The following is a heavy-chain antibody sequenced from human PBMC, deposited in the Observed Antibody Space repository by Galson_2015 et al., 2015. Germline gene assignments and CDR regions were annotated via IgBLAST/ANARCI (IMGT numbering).Heavy chain of an antibody. D-gene: IGHD2-15*01. CDR3: ARENVVVAANYYYYYGMDV. Sequence: ETLSLTCTVSGGSISSYYWSWIRQPPGKGLEWIGYIYYSGSTNYNPSLKSRVTISVDTSKNQFSLKLSSVTAADTAVYYCARENVVVAANYYYYYGMDVWGQGTTVTVSS. CDR1: GGSISSYY. J-gene: IGHJ6*02. V-gene: IGHV4-59*01. CDR2: IYYSGST.